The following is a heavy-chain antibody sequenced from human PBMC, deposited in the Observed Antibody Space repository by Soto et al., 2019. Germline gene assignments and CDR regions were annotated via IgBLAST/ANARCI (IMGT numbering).Heavy chain of an antibody. CDR3: ARGALRYYYYGMDV. V-gene: IGHV3-30-3*01. CDR1: GFTFSSYA. J-gene: IGHJ6*02. Sequence: GGSLRLSCAASGFTFSSYAMHWVRQAPGKGLEWVAVISYDGSNKYYADSVKGRFTISRDNSKNTLYLQMNSLRAEDTAVYYCARGALRYYYYGMDVWGQGTTVTVSS. D-gene: IGHD4-17*01. CDR2: ISYDGSNK.